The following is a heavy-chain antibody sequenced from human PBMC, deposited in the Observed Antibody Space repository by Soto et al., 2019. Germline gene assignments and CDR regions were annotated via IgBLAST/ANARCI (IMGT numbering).Heavy chain of an antibody. J-gene: IGHJ5*02. CDR2: IGFAGDT. Sequence: GGSLRLSCGASGFIFSDFDMHWVRQTTEKGLEWVSGIGFAGDTNYSGSVKGRFTISRENAKNSLFLQMNSLRVGDTAVYYCVRGLPGGFDPWGQGTLVTVSS. CDR3: VRGLPGGFDP. V-gene: IGHV3-13*01. D-gene: IGHD3-10*01. CDR1: GFIFSDFD.